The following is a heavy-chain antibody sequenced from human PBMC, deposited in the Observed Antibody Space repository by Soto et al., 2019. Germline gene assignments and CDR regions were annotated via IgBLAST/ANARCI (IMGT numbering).Heavy chain of an antibody. CDR3: ARDSARARNFDY. J-gene: IGHJ4*02. V-gene: IGHV1-69*13. Sequence: AVQVSCKASGGTFSSYAISWVRQAPGQGLEWMGGIIPIFGTANYAQKFQGRVTITADASTSTAYMELSSLRSEDTAVYYCARDSARARNFDYWGQGTLVTVSS. CDR2: IIPIFGTA. CDR1: GGTFSSYA.